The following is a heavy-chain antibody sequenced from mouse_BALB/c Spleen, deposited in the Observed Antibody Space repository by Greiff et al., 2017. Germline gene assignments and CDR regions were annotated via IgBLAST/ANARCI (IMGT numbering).Heavy chain of an antibody. CDR1: GYTFTSYW. CDR2: IYPGDGDT. V-gene: IGHV1-87*01. J-gene: IGHJ3*01. Sequence: VKLQESGAELARPGASVKLSCKASGYTFTSYWMQWVKQRPGQGLEWIGAIYPGDGDTRYTQKFKGKATLTADKSSSTAYMQLSSLASEDSAVYYCARNYDGSWFAYWGQGTLVTVSA. D-gene: IGHD2-3*01. CDR3: ARNYDGSWFAY.